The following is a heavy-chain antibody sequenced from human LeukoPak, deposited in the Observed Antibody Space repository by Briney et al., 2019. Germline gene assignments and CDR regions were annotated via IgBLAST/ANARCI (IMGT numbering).Heavy chain of an antibody. D-gene: IGHD3-10*01. CDR3: ARDSGVAYYYMDV. CDR1: GYTFTGYY. J-gene: IGHJ6*03. V-gene: IGHV1-2*02. Sequence: ASVKVSCKASGYTFTGYYMHWVRQAPGQGLEWMGWINPNSGGTNYAQKFQGRVTMTRDTSISTAYMELSRLRSDGTAVYYCARDSGVAYYYMDVWGKGTTVTVSS. CDR2: INPNSGGT.